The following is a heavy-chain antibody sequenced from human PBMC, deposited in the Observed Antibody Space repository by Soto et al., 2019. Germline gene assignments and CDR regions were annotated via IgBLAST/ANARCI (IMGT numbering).Heavy chain of an antibody. Sequence: EVQLVESGGGLVQPGGSLRLSCAASGFTFSSYEMNWVRQAPGKGLEWVSYISSSGSTIYYADSVKGRFTISRDNAKNSLYREMNSLRAEDTAVYYCARGHYSSGGGYFDYWGQETLVTVSS. CDR1: GFTFSSYE. CDR3: ARGHYSSGGGYFDY. CDR2: ISSSGSTI. V-gene: IGHV3-48*03. D-gene: IGHD6-19*01. J-gene: IGHJ4*02.